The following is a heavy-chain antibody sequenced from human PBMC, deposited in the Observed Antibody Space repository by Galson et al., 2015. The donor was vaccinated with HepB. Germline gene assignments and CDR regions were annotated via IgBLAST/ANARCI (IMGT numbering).Heavy chain of an antibody. CDR2: IIPILGIA. D-gene: IGHD4-17*01. V-gene: IGHV1-69*04. J-gene: IGHJ4*02. CDR1: GGTFSSYA. Sequence: SVKVSCKASGGTFSSYAISWVRQAPGQGLEWMGRIIPILGIANYAQKFQGRVTITADESTSTAYMELSSLRSEDTAVYYCASNHHDYGIGDLDYWGQGTLVTVSS. CDR3: ASNHHDYGIGDLDY.